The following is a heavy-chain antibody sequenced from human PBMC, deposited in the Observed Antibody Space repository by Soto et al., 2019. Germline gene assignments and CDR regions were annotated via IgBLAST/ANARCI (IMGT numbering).Heavy chain of an antibody. CDR1: GYTFTSYA. J-gene: IGHJ4*02. CDR3: ARGPRSSGWYGDY. CDR2: INAGNGNT. D-gene: IGHD6-19*01. Sequence: ASVKVSCKASGYTFTSYAMHWERQAPGQRLEWMGWINAGNGNTKYSQKFQGRVTITRDTSASTAYMELSSLRSEDTAVYYCARGPRSSGWYGDYWGQGTLVTVSS. V-gene: IGHV1-3*01.